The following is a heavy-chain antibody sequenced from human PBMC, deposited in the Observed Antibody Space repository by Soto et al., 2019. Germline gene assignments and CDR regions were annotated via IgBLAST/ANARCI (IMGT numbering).Heavy chain of an antibody. V-gene: IGHV4-39*01. CDR1: GGSITSSSSY. D-gene: IGHD1-26*01. J-gene: IGHJ3*02. CDR2: IYYDGST. Sequence: SETLSLTCTVSGGSITSSSSYWGWIRQSPGQGLEWIGNIYYDGSTDYNPSLKSRVTISVDTSKNQFSLRMSSMTAADTAVYYCARRGTYFNAFDIWGRGTMVTVSS. CDR3: ARRGTYFNAFDI.